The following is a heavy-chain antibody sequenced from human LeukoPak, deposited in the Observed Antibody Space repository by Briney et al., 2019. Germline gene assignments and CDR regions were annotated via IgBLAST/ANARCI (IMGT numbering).Heavy chain of an antibody. J-gene: IGHJ6*02. D-gene: IGHD2-15*01. CDR1: GFTFSSYW. V-gene: IGHV3-7*01. Sequence: GGSLRLSCAASGFTFSSYWMSWVRQAPGKGLEWVANIKQDGSEKYYVDSVKGRFTISRDNAKNSLYLQMNSLRAEDTAVYYCARDDPPGSGGDYYYYGMDVWGQGTTVTVSS. CDR3: ARDDPPGSGGDYYYYGMDV. CDR2: IKQDGSEK.